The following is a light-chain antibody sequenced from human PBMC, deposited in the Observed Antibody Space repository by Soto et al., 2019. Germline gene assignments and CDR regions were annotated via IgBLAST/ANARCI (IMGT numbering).Light chain of an antibody. J-gene: IGLJ2*01. CDR2: EVN. Sequence: QSALTQPPSASGSPGQSVTISCTGTSSDVGGYNSVSWYQQHPGKAPKLMIFEVNKRPSGVPDRFSGSKSGNTASLTVSGLQAEDESNYYCSSYAGSSTVVFGGGTKLTVL. CDR1: SSDVGGYNS. V-gene: IGLV2-8*01. CDR3: SSYAGSSTVV.